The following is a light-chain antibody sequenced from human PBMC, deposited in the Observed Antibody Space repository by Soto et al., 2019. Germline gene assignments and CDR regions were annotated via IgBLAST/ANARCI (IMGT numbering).Light chain of an antibody. J-gene: IGLJ1*01. CDR1: SSDVGGYNY. CDR2: EVS. V-gene: IGLV2-14*01. Sequence: QSALTQPASVSGSPGQSITISCTGTSSDVGGYNYVSWYQQHPGKAPKLMIYEVSNRPSGVSNRFSGSKSGNTASLTISGLQAEDEADYYCNSYTSSSTHLFGSGTKVTVL. CDR3: NSYTSSSTHL.